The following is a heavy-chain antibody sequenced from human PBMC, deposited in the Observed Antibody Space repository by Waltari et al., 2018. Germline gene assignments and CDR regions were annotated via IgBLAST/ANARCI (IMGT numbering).Heavy chain of an antibody. Sequence: EVQLVESGGGLVQPGGSLRLSCAASGFTFSSYWMHWVRQAPGKGLLSVSLINRDGTITSYADSVKGRFTISRDNAKNTLFLQMNSLRADDTAVYYCVLYSSSFLGDCWGQGTLVTVSS. CDR1: GFTFSSYW. CDR3: VLYSSSFLGDC. D-gene: IGHD6-13*01. V-gene: IGHV3-74*01. CDR2: INRDGTIT. J-gene: IGHJ4*02.